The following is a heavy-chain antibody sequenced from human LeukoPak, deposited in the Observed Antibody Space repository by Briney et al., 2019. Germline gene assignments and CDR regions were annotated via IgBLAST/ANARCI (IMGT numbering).Heavy chain of an antibody. J-gene: IGHJ4*02. CDR1: GDSVSSNSAA. V-gene: IGHV6-1*01. Sequence: SQTLSLTCANSGDSVSSNSAAWNWIRQSPSRGLEWLGRTDYRSEWYNDYAVSVKSRITINPDTSKNQFSLQLNSVTPEDTAVYYCARAAYCSSTSCYQYYFDYWGQGTLVTVSS. CDR2: TDYRSEWYN. D-gene: IGHD2-2*01. CDR3: ARAAYCSSTSCYQYYFDY.